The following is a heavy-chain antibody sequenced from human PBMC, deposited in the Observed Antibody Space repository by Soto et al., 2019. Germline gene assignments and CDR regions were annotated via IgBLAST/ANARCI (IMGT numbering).Heavy chain of an antibody. D-gene: IGHD5-12*01. V-gene: IGHV4-59*08. CDR3: AIYSGYDRTDAFDI. Sequence: SDILSLTCTLIRGSIRSSYWRCFRQPPGKGLEWIGYLYYSGSTNYNPSLKSRVTISVDTSKNQFSLKLSSVTAADTAVYYCAIYSGYDRTDAFDIWGQGTMVT. CDR2: LYYSGST. CDR1: RGSIRSSY. J-gene: IGHJ3*02.